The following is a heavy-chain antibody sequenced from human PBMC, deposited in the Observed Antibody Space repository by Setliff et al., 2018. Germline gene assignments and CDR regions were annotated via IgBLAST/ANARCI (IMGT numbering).Heavy chain of an antibody. V-gene: IGHV1-18*01. CDR1: GYTFTGYG. J-gene: IGHJ3*02. CDR3: ARDLNRWFGEFAFDI. D-gene: IGHD3-10*01. CDR2: INTHNGDT. Sequence: ASVKVSCKASGYTFTGYGISWVRQAPGQGLEWMGYINTHNGDTYYAQKLQGRVTLSTDTSTNTGYMELRSLRSDDTAMYYCARDLNRWFGEFAFDIWGQGTMVTVSS.